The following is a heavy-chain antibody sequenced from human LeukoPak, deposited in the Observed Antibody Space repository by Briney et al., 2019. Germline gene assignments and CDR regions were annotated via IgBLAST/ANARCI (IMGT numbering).Heavy chain of an antibody. CDR2: KD. J-gene: IGHJ4*02. D-gene: IGHD2-2*01. CDR3: AKDLCSDTSCSSRGIDY. V-gene: IGHV3-30*18. CDR1: GFTFSNAW. Sequence: GGSLRLSCAASGFTFSNAWMNWVRQAPGKGLEWVAVKDHCAESVKGRFTASKDNSKNTVYLQMNSLRVEDTAIYYCAKDLCSDTSCSSRGIDYWGQGTLVTVSS.